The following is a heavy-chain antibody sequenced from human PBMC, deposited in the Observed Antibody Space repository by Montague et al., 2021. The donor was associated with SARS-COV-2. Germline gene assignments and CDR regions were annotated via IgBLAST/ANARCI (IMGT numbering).Heavy chain of an antibody. CDR3: AREIYTGASYYY. V-gene: IGHV3-11*01. Sequence: SLRLSCAASGFTFSDYYMAWIRQAPGKGLEWIADINKGGYGTHYADSLRGRFTISRDNAKNSLYLQMNSLRDEDTAVYFCAREIYTGASYYYWGQGAMVTVSS. CDR2: INKGGYGT. CDR1: GFTFSDYY. J-gene: IGHJ4*02. D-gene: IGHD7-27*01.